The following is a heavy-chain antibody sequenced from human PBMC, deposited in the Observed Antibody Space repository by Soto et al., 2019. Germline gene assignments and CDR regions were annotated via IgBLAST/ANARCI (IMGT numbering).Heavy chain of an antibody. J-gene: IGHJ4*02. CDR1: GGSISSYY. CDR2: IYYSGST. V-gene: IGHV4-59*12. CDR3: ARDLFQYYYDSSGYYLQNRPVAY. Sequence: SETLSLTCTVSGGSISSYYWSWIRQPPGKGLEWIGDIYYSGSTYYNPSLKSRVTTIVDTSKNQIPQKLSSVTAEDTAVYYCARDLFQYYYDSSGYYLQNRPVAYWGQGTLVTVSS. D-gene: IGHD3-22*01.